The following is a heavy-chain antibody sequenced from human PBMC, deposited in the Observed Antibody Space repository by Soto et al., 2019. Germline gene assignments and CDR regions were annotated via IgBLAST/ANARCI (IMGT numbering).Heavy chain of an antibody. CDR3: ARVRDWFDP. CDR1: GGSFSGYY. J-gene: IGHJ5*02. D-gene: IGHD3-3*01. Sequence: SETLSLTCAVYGGSFSGYYWNWIRQPPGKGLEWIGEIDHSGYTKYNPSLKSRVTISVDTSKNQFSLRLTSVTAADTAVYYCARVRDWFDPWGKGTLVTVSS. CDR2: IDHSGYT. V-gene: IGHV4-34*01.